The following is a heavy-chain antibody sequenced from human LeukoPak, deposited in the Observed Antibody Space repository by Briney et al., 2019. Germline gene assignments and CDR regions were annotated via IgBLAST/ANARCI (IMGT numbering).Heavy chain of an antibody. CDR2: ISSSSSYI. D-gene: IGHD4-17*01. CDR1: GFILSNYS. J-gene: IGHJ4*02. CDR3: ARDLAYGDHRF. V-gene: IGHV3-21*01. Sequence: PGGSLRLSCAASGFILSNYSMNWVRQAPGKGLEWVAFISSSSSYIFYADSLKGRFTISRDNAKNSLYLQMNSLRADDTAVYYCARDLAYGDHRFRGQGTLVTVSS.